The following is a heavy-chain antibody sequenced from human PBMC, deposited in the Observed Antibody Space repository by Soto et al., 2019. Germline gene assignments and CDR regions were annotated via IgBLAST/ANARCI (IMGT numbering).Heavy chain of an antibody. Sequence: SETLSLTCTVSGGSITTGDYSWNWIRQSPGKGLEWVGYIYQSGGTYYNPSLKSRATISVDRSRNSFSLKLSSATAADTGVYYCARGRSTSGYPNFDPWGQGTLVTVSS. CDR3: ARGRSTSGYPNFDP. D-gene: IGHD3-22*01. CDR1: GGSITTGDYS. CDR2: IYQSGGT. J-gene: IGHJ5*02. V-gene: IGHV4-30-2*06.